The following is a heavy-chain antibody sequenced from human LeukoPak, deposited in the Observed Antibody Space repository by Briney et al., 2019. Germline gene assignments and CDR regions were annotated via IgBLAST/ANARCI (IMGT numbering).Heavy chain of an antibody. CDR3: ARDPYDSSGYYNYYYGMDV. CDR2: ISYDGSNK. V-gene: IGHV3-30-3*01. Sequence: GGSLRLSCAPSGFTFNDYAMHWVRQAPGKGPEWVAVISYDGSNKYYADSVKGRFTISRDNSKNTLYLQMNSLRSEDTAVYYCARDPYDSSGYYNYYYGMDVWGQGTTVAVSS. CDR1: GFTFNDYA. J-gene: IGHJ6*02. D-gene: IGHD3-22*01.